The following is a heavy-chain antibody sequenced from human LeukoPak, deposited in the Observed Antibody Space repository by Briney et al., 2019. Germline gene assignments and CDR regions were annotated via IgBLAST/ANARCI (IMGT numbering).Heavy chain of an antibody. V-gene: IGHV4-59*12. J-gene: IGHJ3*02. CDR3: AKSNGYGLVDI. CDR2: ILYSGST. CDR1: GGSISSYY. Sequence: PSETLSLTCTVSGGSISSYYWSWIRQPPGKGLEWIGNILYSGSTYYSPSLKSRVTISLDTSRNQFSLKLNSVTAADTAVYYCAKSNGYGLVDIWGQGTMVTVSS. D-gene: IGHD3-10*01.